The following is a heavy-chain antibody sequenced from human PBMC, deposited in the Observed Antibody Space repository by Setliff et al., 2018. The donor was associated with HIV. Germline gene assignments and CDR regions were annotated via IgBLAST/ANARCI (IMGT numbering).Heavy chain of an antibody. CDR2: IYYSGRT. Sequence: SETLSLTCTVSGGSISSSSYYWGWIRQPPGKGLEWIGNIYYSGRTYSNPSLKSRLTISKDTSKNQFSLQLSSVTAADTAVYYCARDNYDSRGYFFGYWGQ. D-gene: IGHD3-22*01. CDR1: GGSISSSSYY. J-gene: IGHJ4*02. V-gene: IGHV4-39*07. CDR3: ARDNYDSRGYFFGY.